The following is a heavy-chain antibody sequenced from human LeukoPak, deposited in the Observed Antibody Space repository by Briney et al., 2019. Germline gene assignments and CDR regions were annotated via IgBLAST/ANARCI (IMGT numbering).Heavy chain of an antibody. J-gene: IGHJ4*02. V-gene: IGHV3-43*02. CDR3: ATGQGYYYGSGSYYTAFDY. D-gene: IGHD3-10*01. CDR2: ISGDGGST. Sequence: GGSLRLSCAASGFTFDDYAMHWVRQAPGKGLEWVSLISGDGGSTYYADSVKGRFTISRDNSKDSLYLQMNSLRTEDTALYYCATGQGYYYGSGSYYTAFDYWGQGTLVTVSS. CDR1: GFTFDDYA.